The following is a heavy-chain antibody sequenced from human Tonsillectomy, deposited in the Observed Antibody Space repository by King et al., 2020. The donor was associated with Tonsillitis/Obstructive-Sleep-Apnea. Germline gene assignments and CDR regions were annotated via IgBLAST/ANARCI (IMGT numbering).Heavy chain of an antibody. V-gene: IGHV3-74*01. CDR1: GFTFTSYV. J-gene: IGHJ4*02. CDR3: ARDLNWNFFDY. D-gene: IGHD1-20*01. CDR2: ISHDGSIP. Sequence: DVQLVEYGGGLVQPGGSLRLSCAASGFTFTSYVMHWVRQPQGKGLVWVSRISHDGSIPRYADSVQGRFTISRDNSKNTLYLQLNSLRAEDTAVYYCARDLNWNFFDYWGQGTLVTVSS.